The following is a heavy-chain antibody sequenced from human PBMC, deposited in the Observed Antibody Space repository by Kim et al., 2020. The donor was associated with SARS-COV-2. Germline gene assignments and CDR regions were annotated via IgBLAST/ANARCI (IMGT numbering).Heavy chain of an antibody. CDR1: GYTFTSYA. D-gene: IGHD5-18*01. V-gene: IGHV7-4-1*02. J-gene: IGHJ3*02. CDR2: INTNTGNP. CDR3: ARSMGVGYSYGYEVWTVAFDI. Sequence: ASVKVSCKASGYTFTSYAMNWVRQAPGQGLEWMGWINTNTGNPTYAQGFTGRFVFSLDTSVSTAYLQISSLKAEDTAVYYCARSMGVGYSYGYEVWTVAFDIWGQGTMVTVSS.